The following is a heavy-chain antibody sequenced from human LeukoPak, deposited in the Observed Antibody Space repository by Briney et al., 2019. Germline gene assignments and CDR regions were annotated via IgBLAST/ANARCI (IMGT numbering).Heavy chain of an antibody. Sequence: SETLSLTCTVSGGSISSYYWSCIRQPPGKGLEWIGYIYYSGSTNYNPSLKSRVTISVDTSKNQFSLKLSSVTAADTAVYYCARLGVVTARFDYWGQGTLVTVSS. V-gene: IGHV4-59*08. D-gene: IGHD2-21*02. CDR1: GGSISSYY. J-gene: IGHJ4*02. CDR3: ARLGVVTARFDY. CDR2: IYYSGST.